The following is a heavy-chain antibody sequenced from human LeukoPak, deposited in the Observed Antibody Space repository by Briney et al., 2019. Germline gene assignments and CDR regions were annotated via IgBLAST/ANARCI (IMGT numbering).Heavy chain of an antibody. CDR2: INHSGST. CDR3: ARGGVLRFLEWLPVAPEGFDP. D-gene: IGHD3-3*01. CDR1: GGSFSGYY. V-gene: IGHV4-34*01. Sequence: SETLSLTCAVYGGSFSGYYWSWIRQPPGRGLEWIGEINHSGSTNYNPSLKSRVTISVDTSKNQFSPKLSSVTAADTAVYYCARGGVLRFLEWLPVAPEGFDPWGQGTLVTVSS. J-gene: IGHJ5*02.